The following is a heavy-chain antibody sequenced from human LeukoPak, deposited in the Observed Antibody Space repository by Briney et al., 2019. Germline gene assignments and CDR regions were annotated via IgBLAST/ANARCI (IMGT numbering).Heavy chain of an antibody. CDR1: GGSISSSSYY. J-gene: IGHJ4*02. CDR2: IYYSGST. CDR3: ARQGSGNYLSPVNY. D-gene: IGHD1-26*01. V-gene: IGHV4-39*01. Sequence: PSETLSLTCTVSGGSISSSSYYWGWIRQPPGKGLEWIGTIYYSGSTYYNPSLKSRVTISVDTSKNQFSLKLCSVTAADTAVYYCARQGSGNYLSPVNYWGQGTLVTVSS.